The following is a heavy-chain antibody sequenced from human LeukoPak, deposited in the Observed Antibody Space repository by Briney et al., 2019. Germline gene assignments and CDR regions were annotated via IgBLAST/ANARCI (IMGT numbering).Heavy chain of an antibody. Sequence: AGGSLRLSCAASGFTFSSYEMNWVRQAPGKGLEWVSYISSSSSTIYYADSVKGRFTISRDNAKNSLYLQMNSLRAEDTAVYYCARNQYVGAPPFDIWGQGTMVTVSS. CDR3: ARNQYVGAPPFDI. J-gene: IGHJ3*02. D-gene: IGHD1-26*01. CDR1: GFTFSSYE. V-gene: IGHV3-48*01. CDR2: ISSSSSTI.